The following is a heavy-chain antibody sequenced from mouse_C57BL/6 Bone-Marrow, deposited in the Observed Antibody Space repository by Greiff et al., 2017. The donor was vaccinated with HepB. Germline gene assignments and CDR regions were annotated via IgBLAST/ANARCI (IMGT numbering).Heavy chain of an antibody. V-gene: IGHV1-55*01. CDR1: GYTFTSYW. J-gene: IGHJ1*03. CDR3: AKIRRGVVAPHWYFDV. Sequence: VQLQQPGAELVKPGASVKMSCKASGYTFTSYWITWVKQRPGQGLEWIGDIYPGSGSTNYNEKFKSKATLTVDTSSSTAYMQLSSLTSEDSAVYYCAKIRRGVVAPHWYFDVWGTGTTVTVSS. D-gene: IGHD1-1*01. CDR2: IYPGSGST.